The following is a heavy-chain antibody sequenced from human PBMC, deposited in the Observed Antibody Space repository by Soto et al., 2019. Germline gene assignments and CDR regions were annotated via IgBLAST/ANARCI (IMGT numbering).Heavy chain of an antibody. D-gene: IGHD3-3*01. J-gene: IGHJ6*02. CDR1: GGSISSGDYY. CDR3: ARDRFLEWLTRDYYYGMDV. V-gene: IGHV4-30-4*01. Sequence: SETLSLTCTVSGGSISSGDYYWSWIRQPPGKGLEWIGYIYYSGSTYYNPSLKSRVTISVDTSKNQFSLKLSSVTAADTAVYYCARDRFLEWLTRDYYYGMDVWGQGTTVTVSS. CDR2: IYYSGST.